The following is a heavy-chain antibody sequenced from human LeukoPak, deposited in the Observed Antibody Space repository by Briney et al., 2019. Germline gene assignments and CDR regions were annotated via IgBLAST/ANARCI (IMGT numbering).Heavy chain of an antibody. J-gene: IGHJ5*02. CDR2: ISSSSSYI. V-gene: IGHV3-21*01. CDR3: AREPAATGNWFDP. CDR1: GFTFSSYS. D-gene: IGHD2-2*01. Sequence: GGSLRLSCAASGFTFSSYSMNWVRQAPGKGLEWVSSISSSSSYIYYADSVKGRFTISRDNAKNSLYLQMNSLRAEDTAVYYCAREPAATGNWFDPWGQGTLVTVSS.